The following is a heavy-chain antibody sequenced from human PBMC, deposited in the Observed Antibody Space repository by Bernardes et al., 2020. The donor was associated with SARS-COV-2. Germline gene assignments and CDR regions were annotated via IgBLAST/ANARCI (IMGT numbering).Heavy chain of an antibody. V-gene: IGHV3-21*04. CDR1: GFTFSSYS. J-gene: IGHJ4*02. Sequence: GGSLRLSCAASGFTFSSYSMNWIRQAPGKGLEWVSSISCSNGDMYYADSVKGRFTISRDNAKSSLYLQMNSLRAEDTAVYYCARDNAIDYWGQGTLVTVSS. CDR3: ARDNAIDY. CDR2: ISCSNGDM.